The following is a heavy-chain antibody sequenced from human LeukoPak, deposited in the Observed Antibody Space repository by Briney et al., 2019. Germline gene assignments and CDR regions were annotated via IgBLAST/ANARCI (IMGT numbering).Heavy chain of an antibody. CDR2: MNPNSGNT. J-gene: IGHJ4*02. V-gene: IGHV1-8*03. Sequence: ASVKVSCKASGYTFTSYDINWVRQATGQGLEWMGSMNPNSGNTGYAQKFQGRVTITRNTSISTAYMELSSLRSEDTAVYYCARGSGSGSYWSVDYWGQGTLVTVSS. CDR1: GYTFTSYD. CDR3: ARGSGSGSYWSVDY. D-gene: IGHD3-10*01.